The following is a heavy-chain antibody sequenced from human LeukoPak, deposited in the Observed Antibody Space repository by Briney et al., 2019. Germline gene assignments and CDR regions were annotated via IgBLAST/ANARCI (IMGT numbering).Heavy chain of an antibody. CDR2: IIPILGIA. CDR1: GGTFSSYA. CDR3: ARDERWLPFDY. D-gene: IGHD5-24*01. J-gene: IGHJ4*02. V-gene: IGHV1-69*04. Sequence: SVKVSCKASGGTFSSYAISWVRQPPGQGLEWMGRIIPILGIANYAQKFQGRVTITADKSTSTAYVELSSLRSEDTAVYYCARDERWLPFDYWGQGTLVTVSS.